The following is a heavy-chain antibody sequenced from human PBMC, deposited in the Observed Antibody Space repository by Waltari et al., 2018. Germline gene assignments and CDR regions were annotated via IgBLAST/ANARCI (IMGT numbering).Heavy chain of an antibody. D-gene: IGHD3-3*01. J-gene: IGHJ5*02. Sequence: QVQLVQSGAEVKKPGASVKVSCKASGYTFSDYGLSWVRQAPGQGLEWMGWISGNNGHTNHAQKLQCRLSMTEDTSATTVYMELTYLTSDDTAVYYCARERHRLMEEGYLMALDPWGQGTLVTVSS. CDR3: ARERHRLMEEGYLMALDP. CDR1: GYTFSDYG. CDR2: ISGNNGHT. V-gene: IGHV1-18*01.